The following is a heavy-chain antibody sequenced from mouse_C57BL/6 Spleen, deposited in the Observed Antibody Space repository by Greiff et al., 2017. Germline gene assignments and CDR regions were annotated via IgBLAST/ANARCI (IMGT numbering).Heavy chain of an antibody. Sequence: EVKLVESGGDLVKPGGSLKLSCAASGFTFSSYGMSWVRQTPDKRLEWVATISSGGSYTYYPDSVKGRFTIARDNAKNTLYLQMSSLKSEDTAMYYCARHKIYYGNYEGYAMDYWGQGTSVTVSS. CDR3: ARHKIYYGNYEGYAMDY. CDR1: GFTFSSYG. J-gene: IGHJ4*01. D-gene: IGHD2-1*01. CDR2: ISSGGSYT. V-gene: IGHV5-6*01.